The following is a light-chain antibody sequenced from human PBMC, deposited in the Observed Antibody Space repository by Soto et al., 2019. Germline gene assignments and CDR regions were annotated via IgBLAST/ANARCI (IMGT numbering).Light chain of an antibody. Sequence: QSVLPQPASVSGSPGQSITISCTGTHSDVGSYNLVSWYQQHPGKAPKVIIYEVSERPSVVSDRFSGSKSGNTASLMISGLQAEDEADYYCCSYAGSTTQTYVFGSGTKVTVL. CDR1: HSDVGSYNL. J-gene: IGLJ1*01. V-gene: IGLV2-23*02. CDR2: EVS. CDR3: CSYAGSTTQTYV.